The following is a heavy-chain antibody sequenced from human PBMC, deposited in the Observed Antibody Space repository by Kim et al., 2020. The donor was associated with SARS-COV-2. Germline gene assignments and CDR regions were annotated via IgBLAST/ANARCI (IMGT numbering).Heavy chain of an antibody. CDR3: ARAGGYCSIGICYILDY. CDR1: GVSISSYY. Sequence: SETLSLTCNVSGVSISSYYWSWVRQAPGKGLEWIGYFYYSGNTKYNPSLKSRVTMSIDKSNNQFSLKLSSVTAADTAVYYCARAGGYCSIGICYILDYWGQGTLVTVSS. J-gene: IGHJ4*02. CDR2: FYYSGNT. D-gene: IGHD2-8*01. V-gene: IGHV4-59*13.